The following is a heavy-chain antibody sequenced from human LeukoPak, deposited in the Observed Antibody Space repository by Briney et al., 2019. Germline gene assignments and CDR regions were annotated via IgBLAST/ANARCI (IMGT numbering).Heavy chain of an antibody. Sequence: ASVKVSFKAFGYSFSSYGISWVRQAPGQGLEWMGWISAYNGDTKYAQKLRDRLTMTTDTSTSTAYMELRSLTSDDTAVYYCARGYGDPPGYWGQGTLVTVSS. CDR2: ISAYNGDT. CDR3: ARGYGDPPGY. J-gene: IGHJ4*02. V-gene: IGHV1-18*04. D-gene: IGHD4-17*01. CDR1: GYSFSSYG.